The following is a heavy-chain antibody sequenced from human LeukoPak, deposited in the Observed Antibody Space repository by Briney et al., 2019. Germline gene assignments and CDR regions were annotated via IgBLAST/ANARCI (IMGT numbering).Heavy chain of an antibody. CDR1: GGSFSGYY. V-gene: IGHV4-34*01. J-gene: IGHJ5*02. CDR3: ARGYSSSWSNWFDP. D-gene: IGHD6-13*01. Sequence: SETLSLTCVVYGGSFSGYYWSWIRQPPGKGLEWIGEINHSGSTNYNPSLKSRVTISVDTSKNRFSLKLSSVTAADTAVYYCARGYSSSWSNWFDPWGQGTLVTVSS. CDR2: INHSGST.